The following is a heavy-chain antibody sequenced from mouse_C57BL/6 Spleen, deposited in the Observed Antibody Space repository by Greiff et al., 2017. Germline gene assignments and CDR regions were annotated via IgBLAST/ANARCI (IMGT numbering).Heavy chain of an antibody. CDR1: GFNIKDDY. J-gene: IGHJ2*01. CDR2: IDPENGAT. V-gene: IGHV14-4*01. CDR3: TTSRYYGSLYYFDY. Sequence: EVQLQQSGAELVRPGASVKLSCTASGFNIKDDYMHWVKQRPEQGLEWIGWIDPENGATEYASKFQGKATITADTSSNTAYLQLSSLTSEDTAVYYCTTSRYYGSLYYFDYWGQGTTLTVSS. D-gene: IGHD1-1*01.